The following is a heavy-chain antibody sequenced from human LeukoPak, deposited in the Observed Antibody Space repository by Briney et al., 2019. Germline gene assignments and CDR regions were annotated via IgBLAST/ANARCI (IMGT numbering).Heavy chain of an antibody. D-gene: IGHD6-13*01. Sequence: GGSLRLSCAASGFTFSNYDMNWVRQAPGKGLEWVAAIASNGGSEYYADSVKGRFTISRDNSRNTLFLQMNSLRPDDTAVYYCAKRGHYSINWYHYFDYWGQGTLVTVSS. J-gene: IGHJ4*02. CDR1: GFTFSNYD. CDR3: AKRGHYSINWYHYFDY. CDR2: IASNGGSE. V-gene: IGHV3-30*18.